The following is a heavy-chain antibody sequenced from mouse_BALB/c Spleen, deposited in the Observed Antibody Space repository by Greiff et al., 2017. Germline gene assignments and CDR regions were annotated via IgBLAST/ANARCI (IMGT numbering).Heavy chain of an antibody. CDR3: VRERGLDY. CDR2: IRSKSNNYAT. CDR1: GFTFNTYA. Sequence: EVNVVESGGGLVQPKGSLKLSCAASGFTFNTYAMNWVRQAPGKGLEWVARIRSKSNNYATYYADSVKDRFTISRDASQSMLYLQMNNLKTEDTAMYYCVRERGLDYWGQGTTLTVSS. J-gene: IGHJ2*01. D-gene: IGHD3-3*01. V-gene: IGHV10-1*02.